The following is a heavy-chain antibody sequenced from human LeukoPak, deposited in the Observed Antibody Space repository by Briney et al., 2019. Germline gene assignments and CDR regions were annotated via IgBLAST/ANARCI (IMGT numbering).Heavy chain of an antibody. Sequence: GGTLRLSCAASGFTFSNAWMSWVRQAPGKGLEWVGRIKSKTDGGTTDYAAPVNDRLTISRDDSKNTLYLQMNSLKTEDTAVYYCTTSLSGYDFLFDYWGQGPWSPSPQ. J-gene: IGHJ4*02. V-gene: IGHV3-15*01. D-gene: IGHD5-12*01. CDR2: IKSKTDGGTT. CDR1: GFTFSNAW. CDR3: TTSLSGYDFLFDY.